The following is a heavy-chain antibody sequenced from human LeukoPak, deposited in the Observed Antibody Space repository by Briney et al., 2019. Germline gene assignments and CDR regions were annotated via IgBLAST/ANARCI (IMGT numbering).Heavy chain of an antibody. CDR3: ARDAQYYYDSSGYYPDAFDI. D-gene: IGHD3-22*01. CDR2: INPNSGGT. CDR1: GYTFTGYY. Sequence: ASVKVSCKASGYTFTGYYMHWVRQAPGQGLEWMGWINPNSGGTNYAQKFQGRVTMTRDTSISTAYMELSRLRSDDTAVYYCARDAQYYYDSSGYYPDAFDIWGQGTMVTVSS. J-gene: IGHJ3*02. V-gene: IGHV1-2*02.